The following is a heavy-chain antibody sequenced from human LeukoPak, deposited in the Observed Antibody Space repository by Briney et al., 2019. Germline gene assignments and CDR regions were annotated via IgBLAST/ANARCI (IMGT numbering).Heavy chain of an antibody. CDR3: ARSITIFGVVQYYFDY. J-gene: IGHJ4*02. CDR1: GGSISSYY. V-gene: IGHV4-59*01. CDR2: IYYSGST. D-gene: IGHD3-3*01. Sequence: SQTLSLTCTVSGGSISSYYWSWIRQPPGKGLECIGYIYYSGSTNYNPSLKSRVTISVDTSKNQFSLKLSSVTAADTAVYYCARSITIFGVVQYYFDYWGQGTLVTVSS.